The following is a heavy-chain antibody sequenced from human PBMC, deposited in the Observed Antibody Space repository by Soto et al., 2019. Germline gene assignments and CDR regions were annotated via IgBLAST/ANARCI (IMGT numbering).Heavy chain of an antibody. V-gene: IGHV1-69*02. J-gene: IGHJ4*02. CDR1: GGTFSIST. CDR2: IIPILGIE. CDR3: AKAYGGKAGEY. Sequence: QVHLVPSGAEVKKPGSSVKVSCKASGGTFSISTISWVRQDPGQGLEWMGRIIPILGIENYAHKFQGRVTIAADKSTSTVDMELSSLRSAATAVNCLAKAYGGKAGEYWCPGALVSVPS. D-gene: IGHD4-17*01.